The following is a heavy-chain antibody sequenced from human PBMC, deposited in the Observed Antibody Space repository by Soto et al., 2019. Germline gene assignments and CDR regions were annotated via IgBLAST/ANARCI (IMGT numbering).Heavy chain of an antibody. D-gene: IGHD3-10*01. CDR1: GFTFSSYG. J-gene: IGHJ4*02. V-gene: IGHV3-30*18. Sequence: QVQLVESGGGVVQPGRSLRLSCAVSGFTFSSYGMHWVRQAPGKGLEWVAVISYDGSNKYYADSVKGRFTISRDNSKNTLYLQMNSLRAEDTAVYYCAKDSSGSGTYYFDYWCQGTLVTVSS. CDR3: AKDSSGSGTYYFDY. CDR2: ISYDGSNK.